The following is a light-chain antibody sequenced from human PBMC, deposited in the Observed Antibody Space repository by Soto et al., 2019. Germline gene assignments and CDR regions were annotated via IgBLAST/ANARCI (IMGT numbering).Light chain of an antibody. J-gene: IGLJ2*01. CDR3: QAWDSATVV. V-gene: IGLV3-1*01. CDR2: QDT. Sequence: SYELTQPPSVSVSPGQTANITCSGDKLGDKYVCWYQQKPGQSPVLVIYQDTKRPSGIPERFSGSNSGNTATLTISGTQAMDEADYYCQAWDSATVVFGRGTKLTVL. CDR1: KLGDKY.